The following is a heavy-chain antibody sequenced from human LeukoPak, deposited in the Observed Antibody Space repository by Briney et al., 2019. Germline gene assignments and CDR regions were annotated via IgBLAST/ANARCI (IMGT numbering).Heavy chain of an antibody. CDR2: ISGSGGST. CDR3: AKDRGYSGSQNFDY. D-gene: IGHD1-26*01. CDR1: GLTFSSYA. V-gene: IGHV3-23*01. Sequence: PGGSLRLSCAVSGLTFSSYAMSWVRQAPGKGVGGVSAISGSGGSTYYADSVKGWFTISRDNSKNTLYLQMNSLRAEDTAVYYCAKDRGYSGSQNFDYWGQGTLVTVSS. J-gene: IGHJ4*02.